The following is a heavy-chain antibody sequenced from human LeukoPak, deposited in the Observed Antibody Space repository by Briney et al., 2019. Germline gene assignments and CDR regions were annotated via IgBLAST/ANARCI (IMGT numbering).Heavy chain of an antibody. D-gene: IGHD4-17*01. J-gene: IGHJ4*02. CDR3: AKMTSAVTTGPIDY. V-gene: IGHV3-23*01. Sequence: GGSLRLSCAASGFTFSSYSMNWVRQAPGKGLEWVSAISGSGGTTYYADSVKGRFTISRDNSKNMLYLQMNSLRVEDTAIYYCAKMTSAVTTGPIDYWGQGTLVTVSS. CDR2: ISGSGGTT. CDR1: GFTFSSYS.